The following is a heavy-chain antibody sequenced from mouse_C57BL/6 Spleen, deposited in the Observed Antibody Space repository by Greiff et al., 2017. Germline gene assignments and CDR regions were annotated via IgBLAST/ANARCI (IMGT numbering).Heavy chain of an antibody. CDR3: ARRHYGSSWYFDV. V-gene: IGHV1-52*01. J-gene: IGHJ1*03. CDR1: GYTFTSYW. Sequence: QVQLQQPGAELVRPGSSVKLSCKASGYTFTSYWMHWVKQRPIQGLEWIGNIDPSDSETHYYQKFKDKATLTVDKSSSTAYMQLSSLTSEDSAVYYCARRHYGSSWYFDVWGTGTTVTVSS. CDR2: IDPSDSET. D-gene: IGHD1-1*01.